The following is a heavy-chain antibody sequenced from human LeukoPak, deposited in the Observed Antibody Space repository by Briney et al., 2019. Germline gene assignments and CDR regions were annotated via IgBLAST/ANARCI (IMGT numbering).Heavy chain of an antibody. J-gene: IGHJ4*02. V-gene: IGHV3-48*01. CDR3: ARAGGYDLVDY. Sequence: GGSLRLSCAASGFTFSSYSMNWVRQAPGKGLEWVSYISSSSSTTYYADSVKGRFTISRDNAKNSLYLQMNSLRAEDTAVYYCARAGGYDLVDYWGQGTLVTVSS. CDR1: GFTFSSYS. CDR2: ISSSSSTT. D-gene: IGHD5-12*01.